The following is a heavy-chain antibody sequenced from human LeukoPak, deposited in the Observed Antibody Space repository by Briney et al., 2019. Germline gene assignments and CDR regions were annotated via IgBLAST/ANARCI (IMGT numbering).Heavy chain of an antibody. J-gene: IGHJ6*02. V-gene: IGHV3-74*01. Sequence: GGSLRLSCAASGFTFSSYWMHWVRQAPGKGLVWVSRINSDGSSTSYADSVKGRFTISRDNAKNTLYLQMNSLRAEDTAVYYCARAVIRDGYNPLDYYYYGMDVWGQGTTVTVSS. CDR1: GFTFSSYW. D-gene: IGHD5-24*01. CDR2: INSDGSST. CDR3: ARAVIRDGYNPLDYYYYGMDV.